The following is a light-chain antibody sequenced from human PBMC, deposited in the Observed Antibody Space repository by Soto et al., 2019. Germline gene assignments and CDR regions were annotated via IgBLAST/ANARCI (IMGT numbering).Light chain of an antibody. CDR1: SSNIGAGYD. V-gene: IGLV1-40*01. CDR2: DNN. CDR3: QSHDSSLSGSI. Sequence: QSVLTQPPSVSGAPGQTVTISCTGSSSNIGAGYDVHWYQHFPGTAPKLLIYDNNNRPSGVPDRFSGSKSGTSASLAITGLQAEDEADYYCQSHDSSLSGSIFGGGTKVTVL. J-gene: IGLJ2*01.